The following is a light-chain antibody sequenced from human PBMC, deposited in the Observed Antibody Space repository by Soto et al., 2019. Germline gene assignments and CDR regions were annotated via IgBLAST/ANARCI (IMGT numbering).Light chain of an antibody. CDR3: QQYNSYSPYT. CDR1: QRISYW. Sequence: DVQMTQSPSTLSASVGDRVTITCRASQRISYWLAWYQQKPGKAPKLLIYDASSLESGVPSRFSGSGSGTEFTLTISSLQPDDFATYYCQQYNSYSPYTVGQGTKVEIK. J-gene: IGKJ2*01. V-gene: IGKV1-5*01. CDR2: DAS.